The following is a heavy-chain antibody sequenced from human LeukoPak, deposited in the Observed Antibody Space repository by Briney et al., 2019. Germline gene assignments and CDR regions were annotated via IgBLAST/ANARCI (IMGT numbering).Heavy chain of an antibody. D-gene: IGHD5-18*01. V-gene: IGHV3-33*06. Sequence: PGGSLRLSCAASGVTFSTYGMHWVRQAPGKGLEWVAVIWYDGSNKYYADSVKGRFTISRDNSKNTLYLQMNSLRAEDTAVYYCAKGVYTYGSMPLGFDYWGQGTLVTVSS. J-gene: IGHJ4*02. CDR3: AKGVYTYGSMPLGFDY. CDR1: GVTFSTYG. CDR2: IWYDGSNK.